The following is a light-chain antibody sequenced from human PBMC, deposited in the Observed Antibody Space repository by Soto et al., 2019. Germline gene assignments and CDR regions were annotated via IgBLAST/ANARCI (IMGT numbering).Light chain of an antibody. V-gene: IGKV1-5*03. Sequence: DIQMTQSPSTLSASVGDRVTITCRASQSISTWLAWYQQKPGKAPKLLIYKASSLESGVPSRFSGSGSGTEFTLTISSLQPDDSATYYCQQYINRWTCGQGTKVEIK. CDR1: QSISTW. CDR2: KAS. J-gene: IGKJ1*01. CDR3: QQYINRWT.